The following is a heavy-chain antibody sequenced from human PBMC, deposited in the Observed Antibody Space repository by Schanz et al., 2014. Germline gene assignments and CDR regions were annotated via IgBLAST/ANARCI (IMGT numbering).Heavy chain of an antibody. CDR2: MNSKTGNT. CDR3: TKGRTFGR. J-gene: IGHJ4*02. V-gene: IGHV1-8*02. D-gene: IGHD3-16*01. Sequence: QGQLVQSGAEVKKPGASVKVSCKASGYTFNNHGISWVRQAPGQGLEWMGWMNSKTGNTGYAQRFQGRVTMTRNTSITTAYLELSSLRSGDTAVYYCTKGRTFGRWGQGTLVTVSS. CDR1: GYTFNNHG.